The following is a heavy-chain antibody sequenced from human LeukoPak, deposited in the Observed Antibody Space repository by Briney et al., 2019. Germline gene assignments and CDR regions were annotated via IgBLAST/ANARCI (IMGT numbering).Heavy chain of an antibody. V-gene: IGHV3-48*03. CDR1: GFTFSDYE. CDR3: ARDVAAAGTRFDY. CDR2: ISSSGTSI. Sequence: GGSLRLSCAASGFTFSDYEMNWVRQAPGKGLEWVSYISSSGTSIYYADSVKGRFTISRDNAKNSLYLQMNSLRAEDTAVYYCARDVAAAGTRFDYWGQGTLVTVSS. J-gene: IGHJ4*02. D-gene: IGHD6-13*01.